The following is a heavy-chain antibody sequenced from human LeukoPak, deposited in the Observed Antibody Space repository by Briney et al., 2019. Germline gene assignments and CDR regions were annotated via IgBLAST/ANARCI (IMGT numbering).Heavy chain of an antibody. D-gene: IGHD6-19*01. Sequence: GESLRLSCAASGFTFSTYPMHWVRQAPGKGLEWVAVISYDGSNKYYADSVKGRFTISRDNSKNTLYLQMNSLRAEDTAVYYCARGGSGWYERFDYWGQGTLVTVSS. CDR2: ISYDGSNK. J-gene: IGHJ4*02. CDR1: GFTFSTYP. V-gene: IGHV3-30-3*01. CDR3: ARGGSGWYERFDY.